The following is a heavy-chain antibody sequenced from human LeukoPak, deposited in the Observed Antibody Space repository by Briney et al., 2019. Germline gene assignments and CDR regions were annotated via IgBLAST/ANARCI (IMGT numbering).Heavy chain of an antibody. Sequence: GGSLRLSCAASGFTFSTYAMHWVRQAPGKGLEWVAVISYDGSNKYYADSVKGRFTISRDNSKNTLYLQMNSLRAEDTAVYYCARVGANHALDYWAREPWSPSPQ. CDR3: ARVGANHALDY. CDR2: ISYDGSNK. CDR1: GFTFSTYA. J-gene: IGHJ4*02. D-gene: IGHD1-26*01. V-gene: IGHV3-30-3*01.